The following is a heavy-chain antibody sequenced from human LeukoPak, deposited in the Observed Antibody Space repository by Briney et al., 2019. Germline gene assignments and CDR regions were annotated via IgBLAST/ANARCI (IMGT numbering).Heavy chain of an antibody. CDR2: ISSSGSTI. CDR3: ARHNDYGDYALGY. CDR1: GFTFSDYY. Sequence: GGSLRLSCAASGFTFSDYYMSWIRQAPGKGLEWVSYISSSGSTIYYADSVKGRSTISRDNAKNSLYLQMNSLRAEDTAVYYCARHNDYGDYALGYWGRGTLVTVSS. J-gene: IGHJ4*02. V-gene: IGHV3-11*01. D-gene: IGHD4-17*01.